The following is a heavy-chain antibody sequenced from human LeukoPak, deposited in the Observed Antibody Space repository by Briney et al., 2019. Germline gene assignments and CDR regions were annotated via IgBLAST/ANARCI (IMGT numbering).Heavy chain of an antibody. CDR1: GGSISSYY. CDR2: IYTSGST. CDR3: ARDLGSGSYYGFYYYMDV. Sequence: SETLSFTCTVSGGSISSYYWSWIRQPAGKGLEWIGRIYTSGSTNYNPSLKSRVTMSVDTSKNQFSLKLSSVTAADTAVYYCARDLGSGSYYGFYYYMDVWGKGTTVTVSS. V-gene: IGHV4-4*07. D-gene: IGHD1-26*01. J-gene: IGHJ6*03.